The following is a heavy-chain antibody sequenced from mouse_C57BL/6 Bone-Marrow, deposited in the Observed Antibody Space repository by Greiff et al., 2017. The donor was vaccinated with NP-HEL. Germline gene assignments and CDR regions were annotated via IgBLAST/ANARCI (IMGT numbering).Heavy chain of an antibody. J-gene: IGHJ1*03. CDR2: IYPGSGST. D-gene: IGHD4-1*01. Sequence: VQLQQPGASLFPPGASVKMSCKASGYTFTSYWITWVKQRPGQGLEWIGDIYPGSGSTNYNEKFKSKATLTVDTSSSTAYMQLSSLTSEDSAVYHCASGRYFDVWGTGTTVTVSS. V-gene: IGHV1-55*01. CDR3: ASGRYFDV. CDR1: GYTFTSYW.